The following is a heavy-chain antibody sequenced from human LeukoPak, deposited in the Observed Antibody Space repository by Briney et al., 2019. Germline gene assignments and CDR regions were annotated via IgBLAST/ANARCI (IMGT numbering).Heavy chain of an antibody. D-gene: IGHD6-19*01. CDR1: GFTFSSYE. V-gene: IGHV3-48*03. J-gene: IGHJ5*02. CDR3: ARDRSGFYKWFDP. CDR2: ISGSGSSI. Sequence: GGSLRLSCEASGFTFSSYEMNGVRQAPGKGLEWVSYISGSGSSIHYADSAKGRFTISRDNAKNSLYLQMHSLRAEDTAVYYCARDRSGFYKWFDPWGQGTLVTVSS.